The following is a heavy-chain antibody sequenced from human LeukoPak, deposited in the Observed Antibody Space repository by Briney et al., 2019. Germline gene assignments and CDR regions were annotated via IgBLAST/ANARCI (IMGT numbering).Heavy chain of an antibody. Sequence: PSETLSLTCAVSGGSISSGGYYWSWIRQPPGKGLEWIGYIYYSGSTNYNPSLKSRVTISVDTSKNQFSLKLSSVTAADTAVYYCARVRRAVAVLLYYYWFDPWGQGTLVTVSS. CDR1: GGSISSGGYY. CDR2: IYYSGST. V-gene: IGHV4-61*08. J-gene: IGHJ5*02. D-gene: IGHD6-19*01. CDR3: ARVRRAVAVLLYYYWFDP.